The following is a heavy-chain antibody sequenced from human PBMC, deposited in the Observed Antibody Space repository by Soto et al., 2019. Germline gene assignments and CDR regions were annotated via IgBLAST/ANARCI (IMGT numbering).Heavy chain of an antibody. Sequence: GGSMGLSCAASGLTLSSYAMSWVRQAPGKGLEWVSAISGSGGSTYYADSVKGRFTISRDNSKNTLYLQMNSLRADDTAVYYCAKSSGWFHPFDYWGQGTLVTVSS. CDR1: GLTLSSYA. CDR2: ISGSGGST. J-gene: IGHJ4*02. CDR3: AKSSGWFHPFDY. V-gene: IGHV3-23*01. D-gene: IGHD6-19*01.